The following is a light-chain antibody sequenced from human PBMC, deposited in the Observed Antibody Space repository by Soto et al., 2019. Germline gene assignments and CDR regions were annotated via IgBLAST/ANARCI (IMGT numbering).Light chain of an antibody. CDR3: QQYGSSPLT. CDR1: QSVITNY. J-gene: IGKJ4*01. Sequence: EIVLTQAPGTLSLSPGESATLSCRPSQSVITNYLAWYQQKPGQAPKVVIYRASSRATGVPDRFSGSGSGTDFTLTITRLEPEDFAVYYCQQYGSSPLTFGGGTKVDIK. CDR2: RAS. V-gene: IGKV3-20*01.